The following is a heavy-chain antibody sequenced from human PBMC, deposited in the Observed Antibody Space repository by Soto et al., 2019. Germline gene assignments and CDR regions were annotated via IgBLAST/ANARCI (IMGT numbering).Heavy chain of an antibody. V-gene: IGHV3-30*18. CDR3: AKDLTMIVVVIGSFDI. Sequence: QVQLVESGGGVVQPGRSLRLSCAASGFTFSSYGMHWVRQAPGKGLEWVAVISYDGSNKYYADSVKGRFTISRDNSKNTLYLQMNSLRAEDTAVYYCAKDLTMIVVVIGSFDIWGQGTMVTVSS. J-gene: IGHJ3*02. D-gene: IGHD3-22*01. CDR2: ISYDGSNK. CDR1: GFTFSSYG.